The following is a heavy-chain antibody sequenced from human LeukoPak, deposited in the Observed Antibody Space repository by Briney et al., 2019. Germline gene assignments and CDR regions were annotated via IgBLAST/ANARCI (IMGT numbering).Heavy chain of an antibody. CDR3: ARGRPRDGDNWFDP. V-gene: IGHV3-53*01. CDR2: IYSGGST. CDR1: GFTVSSNY. Sequence: GGSLRLSCAASGFTVSSNYMSWVRQAPGKGLEWVSVIYSGGSTYYADSVKGRFTISRDNSKNTLYLQMNSLRAEDTAVYYCARGRPRDGDNWFDPWGQGTLVTVSS. D-gene: IGHD5-24*01. J-gene: IGHJ5*02.